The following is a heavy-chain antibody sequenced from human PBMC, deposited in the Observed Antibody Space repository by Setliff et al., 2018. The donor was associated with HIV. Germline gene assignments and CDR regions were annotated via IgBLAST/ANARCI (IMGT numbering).Heavy chain of an antibody. CDR2: IYPNTGGT. J-gene: IGHJ4*02. CDR1: GYTLTDYY. D-gene: IGHD4-17*01. V-gene: IGHV1-2*02. CDR3: TRSTTAD. Sequence: ASVKVSCKASGYTLTDYYIHWVRQAPGQGLEWMGWIYPNTGGTNYAQKFQGRVTMTRDTSIRTAYMELRMLTSDDTAIYYCTRSTTADWGQGTMVTVSS.